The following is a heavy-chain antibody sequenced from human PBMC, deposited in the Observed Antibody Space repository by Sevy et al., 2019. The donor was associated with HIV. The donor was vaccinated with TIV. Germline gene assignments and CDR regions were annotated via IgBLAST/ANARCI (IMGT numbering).Heavy chain of an antibody. CDR1: GFTFSSYE. V-gene: IGHV3-48*03. CDR3: ARDLPPSATTVAHFDY. CDR2: ISNSGTTI. J-gene: IGHJ4*02. Sequence: GGSLTLSCAASGFTFSSYEMNWVRHAPGKGLEWLSYISNSGTTISYSDSVRGRFTISRDNARNSLYLQMNSLRAEDTAVYYCARDLPPSATTVAHFDYWGQGTLVTVSS. D-gene: IGHD4-17*01.